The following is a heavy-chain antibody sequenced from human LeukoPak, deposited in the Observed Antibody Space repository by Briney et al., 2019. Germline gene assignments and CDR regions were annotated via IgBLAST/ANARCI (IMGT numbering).Heavy chain of an antibody. D-gene: IGHD7-27*01. CDR1: GDSVSSNSAA. CDR2: TYYRSKWYN. J-gene: IGHJ5*02. CDR3: ARAATVWGDNWFDP. V-gene: IGHV6-1*01. Sequence: SQTLSLTCAISGDSVSSNSAAWNRIRQSPSRGLEWLGRTYYRSKWYNDYAVSVKSRITINPDTSKNQFSLQLNSVTPEDTAVYYCARAATVWGDNWFDPWGQGTLVTVSS.